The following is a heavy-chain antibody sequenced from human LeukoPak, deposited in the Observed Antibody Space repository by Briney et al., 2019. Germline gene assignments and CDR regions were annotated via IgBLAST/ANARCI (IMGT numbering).Heavy chain of an antibody. Sequence: GGSLRLSCAASGFTFSNAWMSWVRQAPGKGLEWVSSISSSSSYIYYADSVKGRFTISRDNAKNSLYLQMNSLRAEDTAVYYCARVGASTIDAFDIWGQGTMVTVSS. J-gene: IGHJ3*02. CDR2: ISSSSSYI. D-gene: IGHD5/OR15-5a*01. CDR3: ARVGASTIDAFDI. V-gene: IGHV3-21*01. CDR1: GFTFSNAW.